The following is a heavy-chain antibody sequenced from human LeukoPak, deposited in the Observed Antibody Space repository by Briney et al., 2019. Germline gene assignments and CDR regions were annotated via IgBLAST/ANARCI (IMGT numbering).Heavy chain of an antibody. V-gene: IGHV3-30*02. D-gene: IGHD6-13*01. Sequence: GGSLRLSCAASGFDFGDYGMHWVRQAPGKGLEWLAFIRYDGDENFKYYADSVKGRFTISRDNSKNMLYLQVNSLRDEDAAVYYCARGRSSWYRVLYNWFDPWGQGTLVTVSS. CDR2: IRYDGDENFK. CDR1: GFDFGDYG. J-gene: IGHJ5*02. CDR3: ARGRSSWYRVLYNWFDP.